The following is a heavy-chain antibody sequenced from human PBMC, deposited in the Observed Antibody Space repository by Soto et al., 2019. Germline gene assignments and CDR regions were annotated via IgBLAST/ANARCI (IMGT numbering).Heavy chain of an antibody. J-gene: IGHJ4*02. CDR2: IYYSGST. D-gene: IGHD5-12*01. CDR3: ARLEDSGYDPLLFDY. CDR1: GGSISSYY. Sequence: SETLSLTCTVSGGSISSYYWSWIRQPPGKGLEWNGYIYYSGSTNYNPSLKSRVTISVDTSKNQFSLKMSSVTAADTAVYYSARLEDSGYDPLLFDYWGQGTLVTAPQ. V-gene: IGHV4-59*08.